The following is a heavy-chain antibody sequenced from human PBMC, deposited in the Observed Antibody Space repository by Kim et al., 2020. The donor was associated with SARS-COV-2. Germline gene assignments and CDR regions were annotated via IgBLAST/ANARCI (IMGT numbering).Heavy chain of an antibody. CDR1: GGSISSYY. CDR2: IYYSGST. Sequence: SETLSLTCTVSGGSISSYYWSWIRQPPGKGLEWIGYIYYSGSTNYNPSLKSRVTISVDTSKNQFSLKLSSVTAADTAVYYCARVVPYYDFWSGYPYYFDYWGQGTLVTVSS. CDR3: ARVVPYYDFWSGYPYYFDY. D-gene: IGHD3-3*01. V-gene: IGHV4-59*13. J-gene: IGHJ4*02.